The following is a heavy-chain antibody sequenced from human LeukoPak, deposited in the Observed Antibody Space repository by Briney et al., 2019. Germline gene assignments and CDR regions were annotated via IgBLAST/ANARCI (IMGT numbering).Heavy chain of an antibody. CDR3: ARGSSGWYADAFDI. CDR1: GGPFSGYY. D-gene: IGHD6-19*01. CDR2: INHSGST. V-gene: IGHV4-34*01. J-gene: IGHJ3*02. Sequence: SETLSLTCAVCGGPFSGYYWSWIRQPPGKGLEWIGEINHSGSTNYNPSLKSRVTISVDTSKNQFSLKLSSVTAADTAVYYCARGSSGWYADAFDIWGQGTMVTVSS.